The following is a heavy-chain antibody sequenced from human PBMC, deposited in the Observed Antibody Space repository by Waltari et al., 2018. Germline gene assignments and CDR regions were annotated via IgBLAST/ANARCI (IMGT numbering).Heavy chain of an antibody. D-gene: IGHD2-21*02. Sequence: QVQLVQSGAEVKKPGSSVKVSCKASGGTFSSYAISWVRQAPGQGLEWMGRIIPILCTANYAQKFQGRVTITAEKSTSTAYMELSSLRSEDTAVYYCATGPHSYGGNSFYFDYWGQGTLVTVSS. J-gene: IGHJ4*02. CDR3: ATGPHSYGGNSFYFDY. CDR2: IIPILCTA. CDR1: GGTFSSYA. V-gene: IGHV1-69*08.